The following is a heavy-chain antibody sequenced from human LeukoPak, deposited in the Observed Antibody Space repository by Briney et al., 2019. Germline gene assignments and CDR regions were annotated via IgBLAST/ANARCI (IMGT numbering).Heavy chain of an antibody. CDR1: GFTFSSYA. D-gene: IGHD3-16*01. J-gene: IGHJ4*02. CDR3: AKAGGDSISHFDY. Sequence: GGSLRLSCAASGFTFSSYAMSWVRQAPGKGLEWVSAISGSGGSTYYADSVKGRFTISRDNSKNTLYLQMNSLRGEDTAIYYCAKAGGDSISHFDYWGQGTLVTVSS. V-gene: IGHV3-23*01. CDR2: ISGSGGST.